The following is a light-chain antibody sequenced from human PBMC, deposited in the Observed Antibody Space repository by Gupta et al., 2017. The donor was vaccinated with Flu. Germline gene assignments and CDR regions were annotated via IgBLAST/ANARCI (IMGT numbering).Light chain of an antibody. CDR3: SSYTRSNSGE. J-gene: IGLJ3*02. Sequence: SITISCTGTSSDVGGYNYVSWYKHHPGNDPIRRWYEVINRPSGVSNRVAGSKSGTTESPHISGLQAEDDADEDCSSYTRSNSGEFGGGTKLKVL. CDR2: EVI. CDR1: SSDVGGYNY. V-gene: IGLV2-14*01.